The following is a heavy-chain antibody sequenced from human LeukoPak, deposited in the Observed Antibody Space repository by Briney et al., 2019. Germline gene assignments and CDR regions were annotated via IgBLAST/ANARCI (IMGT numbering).Heavy chain of an antibody. CDR1: GGTFSSYA. V-gene: IGHV1-69*05. CDR2: IIPIFGTA. J-gene: IGHJ4*02. D-gene: IGHD3-22*01. CDR3: ASYLPTSKYYYDSSGYYSD. Sequence: SVKVSCKASGGTFSSYAISWVRQAPGQGLEWMGRIIPIFGTANYAQKFQGRVTITTDESTSTAYMELSSLRSEDTAVYYCASYLPTSKYYYDSSGYYSDWGQGTLATVSS.